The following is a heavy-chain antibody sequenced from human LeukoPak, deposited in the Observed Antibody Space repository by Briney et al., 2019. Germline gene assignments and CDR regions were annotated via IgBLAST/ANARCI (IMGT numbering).Heavy chain of an antibody. CDR3: ARGRVSSSTWYSTYYYYFYMDV. Sequence: PSETLSLTCSVSGGSISSYYWSWIRQPAGKGLEWIGRIYSSGSSNYNPSLTSRVTMSVDTSKNQFSLQLSSVTAADTAVYYCARGRVSSSTWYSTYYYYFYMDVWGKGTTVTVSS. D-gene: IGHD4-11*01. CDR1: GGSISSYY. CDR2: IYSSGSS. V-gene: IGHV4-4*07. J-gene: IGHJ6*03.